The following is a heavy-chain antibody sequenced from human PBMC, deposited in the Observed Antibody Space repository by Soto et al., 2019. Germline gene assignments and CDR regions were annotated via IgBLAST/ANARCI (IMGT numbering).Heavy chain of an antibody. CDR3: ARWGKNSYGYDIDAFDI. V-gene: IGHV3-33*01. CDR2: IWYDGSNK. J-gene: IGHJ3*02. Sequence: GGSLRLSCAASGFTFSSYGMHWVRQAPGKGLEWVAVIWYDGSNKYYADSVKGRFTISRDNSKNTLYLQMNSLRAEDTAVYYCARWGKNSYGYDIDAFDIWGQGTMVTVSS. CDR1: GFTFSSYG. D-gene: IGHD5-18*01.